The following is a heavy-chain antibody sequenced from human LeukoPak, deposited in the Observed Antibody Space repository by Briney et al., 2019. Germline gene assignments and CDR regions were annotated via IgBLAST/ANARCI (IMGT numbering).Heavy chain of an antibody. Sequence: ASVNVSCKASGYTFTSYYMHWVRQAPGQGLEWMGIINPSGGSTSYAQKFQGRVTMTRDTSTSTVYMELSSLRSEDTAVYYRARDRSNYYYYYYGMDVWGQGTTVTVSS. CDR1: GYTFTSYY. J-gene: IGHJ6*02. V-gene: IGHV1-46*01. CDR2: INPSGGST. CDR3: ARDRSNYYYYYYGMDV. D-gene: IGHD4-11*01.